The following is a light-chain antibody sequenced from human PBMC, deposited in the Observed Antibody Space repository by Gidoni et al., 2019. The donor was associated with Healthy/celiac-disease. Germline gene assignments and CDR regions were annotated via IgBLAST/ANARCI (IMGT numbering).Light chain of an antibody. J-gene: IGKJ5*01. V-gene: IGKV3-20*01. Sequence: DIVLTPSPGTLSLSPGERATLSCRASQSVSSSYLAWYQQKPGQAPRLLIYGASSRATGIPDRFSGSGSGTDFTLTISRLEPEDFAVYYCQQYGSSLQITFGQGTRLEIK. CDR1: QSVSSSY. CDR2: GAS. CDR3: QQYGSSLQIT.